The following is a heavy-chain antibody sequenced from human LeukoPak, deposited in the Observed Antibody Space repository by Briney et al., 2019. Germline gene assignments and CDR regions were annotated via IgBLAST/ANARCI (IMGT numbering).Heavy chain of an antibody. CDR2: IYCTGST. J-gene: IGHJ4*02. Sequence: SETLSLTCAVSGVSINRSSYCWYWIRPSPEKGLEWIVSIYCTGSTYSNPSLESRATISVDTSKIQFSLKLSSVTAADTAVYYSARLHVSGVDYWGQGTLVTVSS. V-gene: IGHV4-39*01. D-gene: IGHD6-19*01. CDR3: ARLHVSGVDY. CDR1: GVSINRSSYC.